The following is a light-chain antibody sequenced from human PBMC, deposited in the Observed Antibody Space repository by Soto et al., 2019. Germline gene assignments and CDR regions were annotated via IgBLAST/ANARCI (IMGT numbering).Light chain of an antibody. J-gene: IGKJ5*01. CDR3: QQYNNWPPVIT. CDR2: GAS. Sequence: EIVMTQSPATLSVSPGERATFSCRASQRVSSNLAWYQQKPGQAPRLLIYGASTRATGIPARFSGSGSGTEFTLTISSLQSEDFAVYYCQQYNNWPPVITFGQGTRLEIK. V-gene: IGKV3-15*01. CDR1: QRVSSN.